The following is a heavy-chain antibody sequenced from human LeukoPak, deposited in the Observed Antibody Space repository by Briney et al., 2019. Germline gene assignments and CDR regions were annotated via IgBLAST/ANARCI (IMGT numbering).Heavy chain of an antibody. CDR2: ISGSGGST. CDR1: GFTFSSYA. Sequence: GGSLRLSCAASGFTFSSYAMSWVRQAPGKGLEWVSAISGSGGSTYYADSVKGRFTISRDNSKNTLYLQMNSLRAEDTAVYYCGGDELRFIPYYFDYWGQGTLVTVSS. D-gene: IGHD2-21*01. V-gene: IGHV3-23*01. CDR3: GGDELRFIPYYFDY. J-gene: IGHJ4*02.